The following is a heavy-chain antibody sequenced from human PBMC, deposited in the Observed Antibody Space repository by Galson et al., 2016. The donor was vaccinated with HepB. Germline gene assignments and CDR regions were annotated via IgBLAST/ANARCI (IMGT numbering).Heavy chain of an antibody. D-gene: IGHD2-8*02. V-gene: IGHV1-2*04. J-gene: IGHJ6*02. CDR1: GYTFTHYY. Sequence: SVKVSCKASGYTFTHYYMHWVRQAPGQGLEWMGWIDPNNGATKYAQNFQGWVTMTRDTSIDTLYMELRRLTSDDTAVYYCARGSGGYCTGGKCHYYFYHMDVWGQGTTVTVSS. CDR2: IDPNNGAT. CDR3: ARGSGGYCTGGKCHYYFYHMDV.